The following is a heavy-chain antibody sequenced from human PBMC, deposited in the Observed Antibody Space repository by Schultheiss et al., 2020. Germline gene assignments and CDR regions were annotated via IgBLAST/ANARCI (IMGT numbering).Heavy chain of an antibody. CDR2: ISYSGST. CDR3: ASCIMITFGGVIVRGGYFDY. V-gene: IGHV4-59*11. D-gene: IGHD3-16*02. Sequence: GSLRLSCAASGFTFSDHYMDWVRQTPGKGLEWIGYISYSGSTYYNPSLKSRVTISVDTSKNQFSLKLSSVTAADTAVYYCASCIMITFGGVIVRGGYFDYWGQGTLVTVSS. J-gene: IGHJ4*02. CDR1: GFTFSDHY.